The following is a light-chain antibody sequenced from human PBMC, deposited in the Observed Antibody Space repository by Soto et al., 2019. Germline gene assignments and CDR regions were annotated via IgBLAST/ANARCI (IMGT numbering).Light chain of an antibody. V-gene: IGKV3-20*01. CDR2: GAS. J-gene: IGKJ1*01. CDR3: QQYNGYSWT. Sequence: IVVTQSPCTLSMSPGERATLYYRASQSVSSSYLAWYHQKPGQAPRLLIYGASSRATGIADRFSGSGSGTDFTLTISSLQPDDFAVYYCQQYNGYSWTFGQGTKVDIK. CDR1: QSVSSSY.